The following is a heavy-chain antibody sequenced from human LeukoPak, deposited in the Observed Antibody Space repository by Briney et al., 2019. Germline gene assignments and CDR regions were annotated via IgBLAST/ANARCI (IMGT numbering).Heavy chain of an antibody. CDR1: GFTFSSYS. CDR3: ARPPYYDILTGYYNDGMDV. D-gene: IGHD3-9*01. Sequence: GGSLRLSCAASGFTFSSYSMNWVRQAPGKGLEWVSSISSSSSYIYYADSVKGRFTFSRDNAKNSLYLQMNSLRAEDTAVYYCARPPYYDILTGYYNDGMDVWGQGTTVTVSS. J-gene: IGHJ6*02. V-gene: IGHV3-21*01. CDR2: ISSSSSYI.